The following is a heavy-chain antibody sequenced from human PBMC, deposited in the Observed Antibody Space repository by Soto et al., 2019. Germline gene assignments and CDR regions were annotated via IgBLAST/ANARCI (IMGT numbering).Heavy chain of an antibody. CDR3: AGDNLLRFLVTPRRSYYYYGMDV. J-gene: IGHJ6*02. CDR2: IYYSGST. V-gene: IGHV4-59*01. CDR1: GGSISSYY. D-gene: IGHD3-3*01. Sequence: SETLSLTCTVSGGSISSYYWSWIRQPPGKGLEWIGYIYYSGSTNYNPSLKSRVTISVDTSKNQFSLKLSSVTAADTAVYYCAGDNLLRFLVTPRRSYYYYGMDVWGQGTTVTVSS.